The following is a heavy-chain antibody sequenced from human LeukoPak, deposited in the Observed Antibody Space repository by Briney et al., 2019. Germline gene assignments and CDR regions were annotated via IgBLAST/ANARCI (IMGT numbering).Heavy chain of an antibody. V-gene: IGHV4-59*11. CDR3: ARGQYQLLYVRYYMDV. D-gene: IGHD2-2*02. Sequence: SETLSLTCIVSGGSISSHYWSWIRQPPGKGLEWIGYIYYSGSTNYNPSLKSRVTISVDTSKNQFSLKLSSVTAADTAVYYCARGQYQLLYVRYYMDVWGKGTTVTVSS. CDR1: GGSISSHY. J-gene: IGHJ6*03. CDR2: IYYSGST.